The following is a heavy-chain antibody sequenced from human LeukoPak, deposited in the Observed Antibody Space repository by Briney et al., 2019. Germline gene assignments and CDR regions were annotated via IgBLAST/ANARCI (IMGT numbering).Heavy chain of an antibody. CDR3: ARGYGSGSYYNLGPYYMDV. CDR2: IKQDGSEK. D-gene: IGHD3-10*01. CDR1: GFTFSSYW. V-gene: IGHV3-7*01. J-gene: IGHJ6*03. Sequence: GGSLRLSCAASGFTFSSYWMSWVRQAPGKGLEWVANIKQDGSEKYYVDSVKGRFTISRDNAKNSLYLQMNSLRAEDTAVYYCARGYGSGSYYNLGPYYMDVWGKGTTVTVSS.